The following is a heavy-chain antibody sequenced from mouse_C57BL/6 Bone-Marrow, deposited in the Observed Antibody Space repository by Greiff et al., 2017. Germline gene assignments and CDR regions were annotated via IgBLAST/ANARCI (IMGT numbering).Heavy chain of an antibody. CDR2: IDPENGDT. D-gene: IGHD2-4*01. Sequence: EVKVVESGAELVRPGASVKLSCTASGFNIKDDYMHWVKQRPEQGLEWIGWIDPENGDTKYASKFQGKATITADTSSNTAYLQLSSLTSEDTAVYYCTTYDYDGGYAMDYWGQGTSVTVSS. V-gene: IGHV14-4*01. CDR3: TTYDYDGGYAMDY. CDR1: GFNIKDDY. J-gene: IGHJ4*01.